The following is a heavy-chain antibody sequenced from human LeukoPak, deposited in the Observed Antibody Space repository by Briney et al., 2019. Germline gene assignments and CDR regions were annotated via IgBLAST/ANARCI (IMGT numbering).Heavy chain of an antibody. CDR3: ATSADYPFDY. CDR1: GGSISSYY. CDR2: IYYSGST. J-gene: IGHJ4*02. V-gene: IGHV4-59*01. D-gene: IGHD4-11*01. Sequence: SETLSLTCTVSGGSISSYYWSSIRQPPGKGLEWIGFIYYSGSTNYNPSLKSRVTISVDTSKNQFSLKLSSVTAADTAVYYCATSADYPFDYWGQGTLVTVSS.